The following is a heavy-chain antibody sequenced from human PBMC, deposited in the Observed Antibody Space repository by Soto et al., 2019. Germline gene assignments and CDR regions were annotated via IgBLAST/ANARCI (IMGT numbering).Heavy chain of an antibody. V-gene: IGHV4-34*01. Sequence: QVQLQQWGAGLLKPSETLSLTCAVYGGFVSSGNYYWSWIRQPPGKGLEWIGEMSHSGGTHFNPSLKSRVTISVDTSKNQFSLNMTSVTAADTALYYCARVERGTTTTVVDAFDIWGPGTMVTVSS. CDR1: GGFVSSGNYY. CDR2: MSHSGGT. J-gene: IGHJ3*02. CDR3: ARVERGTTTTVVDAFDI. D-gene: IGHD4-4*01.